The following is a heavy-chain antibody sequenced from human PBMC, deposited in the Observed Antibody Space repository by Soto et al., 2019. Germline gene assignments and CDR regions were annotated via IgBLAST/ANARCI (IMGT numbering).Heavy chain of an antibody. CDR1: GYTFSGYY. V-gene: IGHV1-2*02. CDR3: ARRDRSGFSYWLDT. CDR2: INPNSGGT. Sequence: ASVKVSCKASGYTFSGYYMHWVRQAPGQGLEWMGWINPNSGGTNYAQKFQGRVTMTRDTSISTAYMELSRLRSDDTAVYYCARRDRSGFSYWLDTWGQGTLVTVSS. J-gene: IGHJ5*02. D-gene: IGHD3-22*01.